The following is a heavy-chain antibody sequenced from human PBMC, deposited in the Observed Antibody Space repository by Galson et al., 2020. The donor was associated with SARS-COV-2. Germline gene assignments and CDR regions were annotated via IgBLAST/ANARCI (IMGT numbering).Heavy chain of an antibody. D-gene: IGHD3-3*01. CDR2: IKQDGSEK. J-gene: IGHJ3*02. CDR3: ARDLDDFWSGRAFDI. CDR1: GFTFSSYW. V-gene: IGHV3-7*03. Sequence: GGSLRLSCAASGFTFSSYWMSWVRQAPGKGLEWVANIKQDGSEKYYVDSVKGRFTISRDNAKNSLYLQMNSLRAEDTAVYYCARDLDDFWSGRAFDIWGQGKMVTVSS.